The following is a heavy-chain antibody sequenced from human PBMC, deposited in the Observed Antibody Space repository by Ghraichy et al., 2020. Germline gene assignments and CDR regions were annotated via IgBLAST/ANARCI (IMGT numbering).Heavy chain of an antibody. V-gene: IGHV3-9*01. Sequence: GGSLRLSCAASGFTFDDYAMHWVRQAPGKGLEWVSGISWNSGSIGYADSVKGRFTISRDNAKNSLYLQMNSLRAEDTALYYCAKDRNIVLMVYAFDYWGQGTLVTVSS. CDR2: ISWNSGSI. J-gene: IGHJ4*02. D-gene: IGHD2-8*01. CDR1: GFTFDDYA. CDR3: AKDRNIVLMVYAFDY.